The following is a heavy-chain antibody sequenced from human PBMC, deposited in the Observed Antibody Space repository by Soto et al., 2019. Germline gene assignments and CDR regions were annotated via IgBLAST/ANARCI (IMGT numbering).Heavy chain of an antibody. J-gene: IGHJ6*02. CDR1: RYTFISYD. CDR2: MNPNSGNT. V-gene: IGHV1-8*01. CDR3: ARGQEVWWNAGPLGLHGLDV. D-gene: IGHD3-16*01. Sequence: QVQLVQSGAEVKKSGASVKVSCKASRYTFISYDINWVRQATGQGLEWMGWMNPNSGNTGYAQKFQGRITMTRSTSTNTAYMELSSLRSEDTAVYYCARGQEVWWNAGPLGLHGLDVWGQGTTVTVSS.